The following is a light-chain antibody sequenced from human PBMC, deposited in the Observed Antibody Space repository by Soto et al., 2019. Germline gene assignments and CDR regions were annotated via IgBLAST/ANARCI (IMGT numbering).Light chain of an antibody. CDR3: AAWEYSLNGPV. Sequence: QSVLTQPPSASGTPGQRVTISCSGSNSNIGSNAVNWYQQLPGTTPKLLIYNSNQRPSGVPDRFSGSKSGTSASLAISGLQSEDESDHDCAAWEYSLNGPVFCGGTKLTVL. J-gene: IGLJ3*02. V-gene: IGLV1-44*01. CDR2: NSN. CDR1: NSNIGSNA.